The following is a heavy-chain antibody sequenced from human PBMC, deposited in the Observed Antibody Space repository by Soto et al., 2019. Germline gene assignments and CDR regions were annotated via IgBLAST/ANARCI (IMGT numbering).Heavy chain of an antibody. CDR3: AQALVFTGGDAFDI. D-gene: IGHD1-1*01. CDR1: GGSISTGGLY. CDR2: IYYSGRT. V-gene: IGHV4-31*02. J-gene: IGHJ3*02. Sequence: QVQLREWGPGLVKPSQTLSLKCSVSGGSISTGGLYWSWIRQHPRKGLEWIGDIYYSGRTYDNPSLTSRVTISIEASKNQFSLKLTSVTAADTAVYYCAQALVFTGGDAFDIWGQGTMVTVSS.